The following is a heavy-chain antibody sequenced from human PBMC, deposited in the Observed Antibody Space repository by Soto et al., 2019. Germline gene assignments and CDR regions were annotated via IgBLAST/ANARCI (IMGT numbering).Heavy chain of an antibody. CDR3: AKEEVQLWLPAPYYYGMDV. CDR2: IYYSGST. V-gene: IGHV4-30-4*01. CDR1: GGSISSGDYH. D-gene: IGHD5-18*01. J-gene: IGHJ6*02. Sequence: SETLSLTCTVSGGSISSGDYHWSWIRQPPGKGLEWIGYIYYSGSTYYNPSLKSRVTISVDTSKNQFSLKLSSVTAADTAVYYCAKEEVQLWLPAPYYYGMDVWGQGTTVTVSS.